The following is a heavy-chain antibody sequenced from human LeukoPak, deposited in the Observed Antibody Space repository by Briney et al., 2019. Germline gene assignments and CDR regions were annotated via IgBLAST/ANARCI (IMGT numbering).Heavy chain of an antibody. CDR3: ARPPHAYGFDM. CDR1: GFSFSNNW. Sequence: GGSLSLSRAASGFSFSNNWRHWIRQIPGKEVVGVSHINHGGSNIKYADSVKGRFTISRDNPKNTLYLQMNSLRAEHTAVYDCARPPHAYGFDMWGQGTMVTVSS. V-gene: IGHV3-74*01. CDR2: INHGGSNI. J-gene: IGHJ3*02.